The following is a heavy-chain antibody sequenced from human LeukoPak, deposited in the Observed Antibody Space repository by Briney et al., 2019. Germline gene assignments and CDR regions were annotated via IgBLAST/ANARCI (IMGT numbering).Heavy chain of an antibody. CDR1: GFTFSNFG. CDR2: ISHDGSNE. CDR3: ARERAFDI. V-gene: IGHV3-30*03. J-gene: IGHJ3*02. Sequence: PGRSLRLSCAASGFTFSNFGMHWVRQAPGKGLEWVAVISHDGSNEYYADSVKGRFTISRDNSKNTLYLQMNSLRAEDTAVYYCARERAFDIWGQGTMVTVSS.